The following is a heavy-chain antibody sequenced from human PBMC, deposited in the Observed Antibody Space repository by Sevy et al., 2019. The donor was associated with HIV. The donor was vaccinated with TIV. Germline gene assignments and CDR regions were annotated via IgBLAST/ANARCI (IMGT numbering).Heavy chain of an antibody. J-gene: IGHJ6*02. V-gene: IGHV3-48*01. CDR2: ISGRGNTI. Sequence: GGSLRLSCAASGFTFSSYSMNWVHQAPGKGLEWVAYISGRGNTIYYADSVKGRFTISRDNAKNSLYLQMNSLRAEDTAVYYCARDPLVVISMDVWGQGTTVTVSS. D-gene: IGHD3-22*01. CDR1: GFTFSSYS. CDR3: ARDPLVVISMDV.